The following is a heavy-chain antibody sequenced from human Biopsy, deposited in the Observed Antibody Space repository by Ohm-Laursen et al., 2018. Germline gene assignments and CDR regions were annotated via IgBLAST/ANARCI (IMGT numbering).Heavy chain of an antibody. CDR1: GGSISSDY. D-gene: IGHD2/OR15-2a*01. V-gene: IGHV4-59*01. J-gene: IGHJ6*02. CDR2: IYYSGST. Sequence: GTLSLTCTVSGGSISSDYWSWIPQTPGKGLEWIGYIYYSGSTNYNPSLKSRVTISVDTSKNQFSLRLNSVTAADTAVYYCARATNSTGWPYYYFYGMDVWGQGTTVTVSS. CDR3: ARATNSTGWPYYYFYGMDV.